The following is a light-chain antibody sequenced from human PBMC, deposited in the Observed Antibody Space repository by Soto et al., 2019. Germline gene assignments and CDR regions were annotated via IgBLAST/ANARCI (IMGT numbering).Light chain of an antibody. CDR1: SGHSSYA. Sequence: QLVLTQSLSASASLGASVKLTCTLSSGHSSYAIAWHQKQPGKGPRYLMDLNNDGSHTKGDGIPDRFSGSSSGADRFLIISSVQSEEEADYYCQTWGTGFQFFGGGTKLTV. J-gene: IGLJ2*01. V-gene: IGLV4-69*01. CDR2: LNNDGSH. CDR3: QTWGTGFQF.